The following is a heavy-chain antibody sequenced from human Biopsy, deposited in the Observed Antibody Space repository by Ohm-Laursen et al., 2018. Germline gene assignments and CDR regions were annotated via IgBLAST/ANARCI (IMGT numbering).Heavy chain of an antibody. V-gene: IGHV4-39*01. CDR2: IYNTETT. J-gene: IGHJ5*02. Sequence: SDTLSLTCTVSGGSISSSSTYYWAWLRQPPGKGLEWIGSIYNTETTFYNPSLKSRVTISIDTSTNQFSLKVSSVTAADTALYFCARHPTGFWFDPWGHGTLATVSS. CDR1: GGSISSSSTYY. CDR3: ARHPTGFWFDP.